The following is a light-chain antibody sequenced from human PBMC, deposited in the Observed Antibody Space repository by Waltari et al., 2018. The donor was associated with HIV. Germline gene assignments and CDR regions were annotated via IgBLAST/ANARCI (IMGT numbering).Light chain of an antibody. Sequence: LPHPPSGSGLPGQPTPTPSPGTNLLIGNLNLVSWYQQFPGKAPKLLIYDVNKRPSGVSNRFSGSKSGNTASLTISGLQAEDEADYYCCSYAGTLVFGGGTRLTVL. V-gene: IGLV2-23*02. CDR2: DVN. CDR3: CSYAGTLV. CDR1: NLLIGNLNL. J-gene: IGLJ3*02.